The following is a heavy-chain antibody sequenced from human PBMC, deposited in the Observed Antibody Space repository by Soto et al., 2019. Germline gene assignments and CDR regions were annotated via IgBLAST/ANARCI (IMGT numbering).Heavy chain of an antibody. CDR3: AKHDTYGYAGY. CDR2: ISWNSGSI. J-gene: IGHJ4*02. D-gene: IGHD5-18*01. CDR1: GFTFVDYA. V-gene: IGHV3-9*01. Sequence: PGGSLRLSCAASGFTFVDYAMHWVRQAPGKGLEWVSGISWNSGSIAQADSVKGRFTISRDNAKNSLYLQMNSLRPEDTALYYCAKHDTYGYAGYWGQGTLVTVSS.